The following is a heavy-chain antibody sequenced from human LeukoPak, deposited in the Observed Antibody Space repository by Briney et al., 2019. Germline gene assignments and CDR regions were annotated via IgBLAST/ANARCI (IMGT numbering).Heavy chain of an antibody. J-gene: IGHJ4*02. D-gene: IGHD3-3*01. V-gene: IGHV5-51*01. CDR3: ARASRRYDFWSGYYRGNAWGTPNYFDY. Sequence: GESLKISCKGSGYSFTSYWIGWVRQMPGKGLEWMGIIYPGDSDTRYSPSFQGQVTISADKSISTAYLQWSSLKASDTAMYYCARASRRYDFWSGYYRGNAWGTPNYFDYWGQGTLVTVSS. CDR2: IYPGDSDT. CDR1: GYSFTSYW.